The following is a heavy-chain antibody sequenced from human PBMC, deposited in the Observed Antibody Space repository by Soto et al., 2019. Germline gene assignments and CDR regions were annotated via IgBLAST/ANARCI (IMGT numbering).Heavy chain of an antibody. CDR3: ANLFTAMVRWDDY. Sequence: QVQLVESGGGVVQAGRSLRLSCAASGFTFSSYGMHWVRQAPGKGLEWVAVISYDGSNKYYADSVKGRFTISRDNSKNTLYLQMNSLRAEDTAVYYCANLFTAMVRWDDYWGQGTLVTVSS. CDR1: GFTFSSYG. CDR2: ISYDGSNK. V-gene: IGHV3-30*18. D-gene: IGHD5-18*01. J-gene: IGHJ4*02.